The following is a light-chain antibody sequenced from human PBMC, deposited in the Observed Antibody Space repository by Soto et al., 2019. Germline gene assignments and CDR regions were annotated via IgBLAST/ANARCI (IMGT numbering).Light chain of an antibody. Sequence: QSVLTQPASVSGSPGQSITISCTGTSSDVGSSNYVSWYQQHPGKAPKLMIYEVTNRPSGVSNRFSGSKSGNTASLTISGLQAEDEANYYCTSFTSSGPAYVFGTGTKVTVL. J-gene: IGLJ1*01. CDR1: SSDVGSSNY. V-gene: IGLV2-14*01. CDR3: TSFTSSGPAYV. CDR2: EVT.